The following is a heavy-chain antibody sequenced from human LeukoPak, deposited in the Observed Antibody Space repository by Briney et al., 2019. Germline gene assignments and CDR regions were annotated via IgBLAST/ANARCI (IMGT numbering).Heavy chain of an antibody. CDR1: GFTFSSYD. J-gene: IGHJ4*02. D-gene: IGHD1-26*01. V-gene: IGHV3-48*03. Sequence: GGSLRLSCAASGFTFSSYDMNWVRQAPGKGLEWVSYISNSGRTKYYADAVKGRFTISRGNAKNSLYLQMNSLRAEDTAVYYCAREVGTNDYWGQGTLVTVSS. CDR2: ISNSGRTK. CDR3: AREVGTNDY.